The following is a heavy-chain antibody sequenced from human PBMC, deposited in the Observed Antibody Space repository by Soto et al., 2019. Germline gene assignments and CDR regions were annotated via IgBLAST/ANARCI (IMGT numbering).Heavy chain of an antibody. Sequence: ASVKVSCKASGFSPTTYAFSWVRRAPGKGLEWMGLISADTGEPRYAQKFQGSVAMTTDTSTRTAYMELRGLTSDDTAVYYCGVSAGLDFWGQGTRVTVSS. V-gene: IGHV1-18*01. CDR1: GFSPTTYA. CDR3: GVSAGLDF. D-gene: IGHD6-13*01. J-gene: IGHJ4*02. CDR2: ISADTGEP.